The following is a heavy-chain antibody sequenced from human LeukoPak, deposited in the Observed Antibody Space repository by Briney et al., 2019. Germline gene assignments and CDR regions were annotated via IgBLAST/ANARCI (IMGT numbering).Heavy chain of an antibody. Sequence: GASVKVSCKASGYTFTSYGISWVRQAPGQGLEWMGWINPNSGGTNYAQKFQGRVTMTRDTSISTAYMELSRLRSDDTAVYYCARIPLTVTTAFGDYWGQGTLVTVSS. CDR2: INPNSGGT. CDR1: GYTFTSYG. CDR3: ARIPLTVTTAFGDY. V-gene: IGHV1-2*02. J-gene: IGHJ4*02. D-gene: IGHD4-17*01.